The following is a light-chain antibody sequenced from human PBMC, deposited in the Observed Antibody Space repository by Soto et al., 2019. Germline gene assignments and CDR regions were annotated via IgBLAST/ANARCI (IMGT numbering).Light chain of an antibody. CDR2: DAS. CDR3: QHYNNWPRT. V-gene: IGKV3-11*01. Sequence: EIVLTQSPATLSLSPGERATLSCRASQSVGTFLAWYQQRPGQAPRLLIYDASITATGIPARFSGSGSGTEFTLTISSLEPEDFAVYYCQHYNNWPRTFGQGTKVEIK. J-gene: IGKJ1*01. CDR1: QSVGTF.